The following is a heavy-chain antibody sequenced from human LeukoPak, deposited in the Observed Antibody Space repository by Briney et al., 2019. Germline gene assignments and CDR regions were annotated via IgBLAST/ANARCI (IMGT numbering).Heavy chain of an antibody. CDR2: INPNSGGT. D-gene: IGHD5/OR15-5a*01. Sequence: ASVKVSCKASGYTFTGYYIHWVRQAPGQGLEWMGWINPNSGGTNYAQEFQGRVTTTRDTSISTAYIEVRSLRYDDTAVYYCAREGSVAARIFDYWGQGTLVTVSS. CDR3: AREGSVAARIFDY. V-gene: IGHV1-2*02. J-gene: IGHJ4*02. CDR1: GYTFTGYY.